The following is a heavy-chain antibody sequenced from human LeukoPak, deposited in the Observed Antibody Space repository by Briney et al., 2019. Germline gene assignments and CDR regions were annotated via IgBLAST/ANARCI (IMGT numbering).Heavy chain of an antibody. CDR2: LKEDVSAR. D-gene: IGHD6-19*01. CDR1: GFSISSHW. J-gene: IGHJ3*02. CDR3: ARDQGAVAGTGYAFDI. V-gene: IGHV3-7*01. Sequence: GGSLRLSCVASGFSISSHWMSWVRQAPGKGLEWVASLKEDVSARNLVDSVKGRFTISTDNAKNSLNLQMNSLRVEDTAVYYCARDQGAVAGTGYAFDIWGQGTMVTVSS.